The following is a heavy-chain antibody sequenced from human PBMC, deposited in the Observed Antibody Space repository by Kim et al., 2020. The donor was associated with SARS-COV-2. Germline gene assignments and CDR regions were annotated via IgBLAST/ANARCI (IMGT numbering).Heavy chain of an antibody. J-gene: IGHJ4*02. CDR1: GYSISSDYL. V-gene: IGHV4-38-2*02. Sequence: SETLSLTCNVSGYSISSDYLWGWLRQPPGRGLEWIGSIRHGGNTYYQPSLKSRVTISIDTSTNQFSLKLTFVTAADTAVYYCARAPEAFCGSGSCYSFGYWGQGTLVTVS. CDR2: IRHGGNT. CDR3: ARAPEAFCGSGSCYSFGY. D-gene: IGHD2-15*01.